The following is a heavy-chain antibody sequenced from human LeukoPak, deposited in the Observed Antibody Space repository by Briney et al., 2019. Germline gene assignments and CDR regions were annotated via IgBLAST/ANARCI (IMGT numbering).Heavy chain of an antibody. CDR2: IKQDGSQK. CDR3: GREEYGDHLWG. J-gene: IGHJ4*02. CDR1: GFTFSNYW. Sequence: PGGSLRLSCAASGFTFSNYWVSWVRQAPGKGLEWVANIKQDGSQKYYGDSVKGRFTISRDNAKNSLYLQMNSLRVEDTAVYYCGREEYGDHLWGWGQGTPVTVSS. V-gene: IGHV3-7*01. D-gene: IGHD4-17*01.